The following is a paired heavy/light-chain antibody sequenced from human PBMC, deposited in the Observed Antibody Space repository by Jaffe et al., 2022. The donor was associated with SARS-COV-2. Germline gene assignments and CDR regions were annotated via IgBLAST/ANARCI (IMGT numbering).Light chain of an antibody. CDR1: NSDVGGYNY. V-gene: IGLV2-14*03. CDR3: SSYTSSSTVI. J-gene: IGLJ2*01. CDR2: DVS. Sequence: QSALTQPASVSGSPGQSITISCTGTNSDVGGYNYVSWYQQLPGKAPKVMIYDVSNRPSGVSNRFSGSKSGKTASLTISGLQAEDEADYYCSSYTSSSTVIFGGGTKLTVL.
Heavy chain of an antibody. CDR1: GGSISSSSFY. CDR2: IYYTGST. Sequence: QLQLQESGPGLVKPSETLSLTCTVSGGSISSSSFYWGWIRQPPGKGLEWIGSIYYTGSTYYNPSLKSRVTISVDTSKNQFSLQLRSVTAADTAVYYCARLGSGSYFWYYFDYWGQGTLVTVSP. V-gene: IGHV4-39*01. D-gene: IGHD1-26*01. CDR3: ARLGSGSYFWYYFDY. J-gene: IGHJ4*02.